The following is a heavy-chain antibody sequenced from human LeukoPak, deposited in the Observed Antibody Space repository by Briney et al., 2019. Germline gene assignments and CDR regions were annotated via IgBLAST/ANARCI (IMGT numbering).Heavy chain of an antibody. CDR3: ARDILDVGATHYFDY. CDR2: IHSSGSA. CDR1: GASITTYY. D-gene: IGHD1-26*01. J-gene: IGHJ4*02. V-gene: IGHV4-4*07. Sequence: SETLSLTCTVSGASITTYYWSWIRQPPGKGLEYIGPIHSSGSANYNPSLKSRVAMSLDASKNQFSLTVSSVTAADTAIYYCARDILDVGATHYFDYWGQGSLLTVSS.